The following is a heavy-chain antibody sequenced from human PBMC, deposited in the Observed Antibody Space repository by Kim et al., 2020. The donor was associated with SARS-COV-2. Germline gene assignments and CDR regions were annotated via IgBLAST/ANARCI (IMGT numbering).Heavy chain of an antibody. D-gene: IGHD3-3*01. J-gene: IGHJ3*02. CDR2: ISYDGSNK. Sequence: GGSLRLSCAASGFTFSSYGMHWVRQAPGKGLEWVAVISYDGSNKYYADSVKGRFTISRDNSKNTLYLQMNSLRAEDTAVYYCANYGTVEEWGDAFDIWGQGTMVTVSS. CDR1: GFTFSSYG. CDR3: ANYGTVEEWGDAFDI. V-gene: IGHV3-30*18.